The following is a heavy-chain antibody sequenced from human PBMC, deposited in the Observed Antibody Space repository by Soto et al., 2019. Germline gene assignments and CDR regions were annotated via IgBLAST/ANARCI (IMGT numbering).Heavy chain of an antibody. J-gene: IGHJ3*01. D-gene: IGHD3-16*02. CDR2: INYSGST. V-gene: IGHV4-34*01. CDR3: ARDSGGLRLGESSIYGEKDSFDV. CDR1: DVYFRRYY. Sequence: PSETLSLTCGVPDVYFRRYYWSWIRQPPGKGLEWIGEINYSGSTKFNPSLKSRVTLSIDTSKDQFSLRLSSVTAADTAVYYCARDSGGLRLGESSIYGEKDSFDVCDQGPLVTVSS.